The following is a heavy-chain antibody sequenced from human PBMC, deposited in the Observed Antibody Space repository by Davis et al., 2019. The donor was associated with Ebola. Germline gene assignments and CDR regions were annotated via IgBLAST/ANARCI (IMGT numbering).Heavy chain of an antibody. D-gene: IGHD3-22*01. CDR2: IKSDGSSI. CDR3: ARVVTMIVVT. Sequence: HTGGSLRLSCAASGFTFSSYWMHWVRHAAGKGLVWVSRIKSDGSSISYADSVKGRFTISRDNAKNSLYLQMNSLRAEDTAVYYCARVVTMIVVTWGQGTLVTVSS. J-gene: IGHJ4*02. CDR1: GFTFSSYW. V-gene: IGHV3-74*01.